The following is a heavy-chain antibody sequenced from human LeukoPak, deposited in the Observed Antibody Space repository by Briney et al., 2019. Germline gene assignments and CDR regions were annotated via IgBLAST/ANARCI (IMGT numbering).Heavy chain of an antibody. CDR1: GGSISSGSYY. V-gene: IGHV4-61*02. J-gene: IGHJ3*02. D-gene: IGHD2-2*01. CDR3: ARASGGYCSSSSCYGGAFDI. Sequence: PSETLSLTCTVSGGSISSGSYYWSWIRQPAGQGLDWIGCIYTSGSTNYNASLKSRVTISVDTSKNQFSMKLSSVTAADTAVYYCARASGGYCSSSSCYGGAFDIWGQGTMVTVSS. CDR2: IYTSGST.